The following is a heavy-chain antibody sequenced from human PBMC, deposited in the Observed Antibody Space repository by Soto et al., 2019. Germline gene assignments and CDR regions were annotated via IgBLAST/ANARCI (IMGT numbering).Heavy chain of an antibody. Sequence: SETLSLTCAVYGGSFSGYYWSWIRQPPGKGLEWIGEINHSGSTNYNPSLKSRVTISVDASKYQFSLKLSLLTAADTAVYYCASGEDYYYYYMDVWGKGTTVTVSS. J-gene: IGHJ6*03. V-gene: IGHV4-34*01. CDR3: ASGEDYYYYYMDV. CDR1: GGSFSGYY. CDR2: INHSGST.